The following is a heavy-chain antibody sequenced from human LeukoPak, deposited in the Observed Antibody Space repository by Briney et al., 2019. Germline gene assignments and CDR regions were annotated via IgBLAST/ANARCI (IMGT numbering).Heavy chain of an antibody. D-gene: IGHD3-10*01. CDR1: GVMFPSYW. V-gene: IGHV3-7*04. CDR2: IKQDGSEK. CDR3: ARRHHFGFLDS. J-gene: IGHJ4*02. Sequence: GGSLRLSCAASGVMFPSYWMTWVRQAPGTGLEWVANIKQDGSEKYYVDSVKGRFTISRDNAKNSVYLQMNGLRAEDTAVYYCARRHHFGFLDSWGQGTLVTVSS.